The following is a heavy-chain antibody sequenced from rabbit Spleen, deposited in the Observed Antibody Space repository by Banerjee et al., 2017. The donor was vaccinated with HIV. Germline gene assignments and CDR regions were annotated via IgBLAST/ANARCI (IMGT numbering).Heavy chain of an antibody. Sequence: QEELEESGGGLVKPEGSLTLTCTASGVSFSSSSYMCWVRQAPGKGLEWIACINASTGKPVYATWASGRFTISRTSSTTVTLRMTSLTAADRATYFCARDLVGVIGWNFYLWGQGTLVTVS. CDR1: GVSFSSSSY. J-gene: IGHJ4*01. CDR2: INASTGKP. D-gene: IGHD2-1*01. CDR3: ARDLVGVIGWNFYL. V-gene: IGHV1S45*01.